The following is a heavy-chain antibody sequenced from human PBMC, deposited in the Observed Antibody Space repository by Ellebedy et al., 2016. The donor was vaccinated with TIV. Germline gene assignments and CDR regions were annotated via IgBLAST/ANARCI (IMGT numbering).Heavy chain of an antibody. CDR2: IYYSGST. V-gene: IGHV4-61*01. J-gene: IGHJ4*02. D-gene: IGHD6-6*01. CDR3: ARVSIAARGPDFDY. CDR1: GGSVSSGSYY. Sequence: SETLSLXCTVSGGSVSSGSYYWSWIRQPPGKGLEWFGYIYYSGSTNYNPSLKSRVTISVDTSKNQFSLKLSSVTAADTAVYYCARVSIAARGPDFDYWGQGTLVTVSS.